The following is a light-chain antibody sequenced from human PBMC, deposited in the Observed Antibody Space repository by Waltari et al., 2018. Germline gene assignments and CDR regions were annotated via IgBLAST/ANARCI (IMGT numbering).Light chain of an antibody. J-gene: IGKJ1*01. Sequence: EIVLTQSPGTLSLSPGERATLSCRASQSVSRTLAWYQQKPGQAPRLLIYGASTRATGIPDRFSGSGSGTDFSLAVSRLEPEDFAVYYGQHYVRLPLTFGQGTKVEIE. CDR2: GAS. CDR1: QSVSRT. CDR3: QHYVRLPLT. V-gene: IGKV3-20*01.